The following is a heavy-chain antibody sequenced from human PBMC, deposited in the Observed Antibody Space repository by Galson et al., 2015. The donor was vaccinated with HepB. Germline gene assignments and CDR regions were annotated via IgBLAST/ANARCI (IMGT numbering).Heavy chain of an antibody. CDR3: ARRTYCSSASCSGDWFDP. D-gene: IGHD2-2*01. CDR1: AGTFSTYT. V-gene: IGHV1-69*13. Sequence: SVKVSCKASAGTFSTYTISWVRQAPGQGLEWMGGIIPVLGTTNYAQKFQDRVTITADESTGTVFMDLSSLRFEDTAMYYCARRTYCSSASCSGDWFDPWGQRTLVTVSS. CDR2: IIPVLGTT. J-gene: IGHJ5*02.